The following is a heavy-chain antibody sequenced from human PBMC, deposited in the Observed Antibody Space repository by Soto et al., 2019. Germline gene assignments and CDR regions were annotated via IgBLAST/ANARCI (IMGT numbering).Heavy chain of an antibody. V-gene: IGHV3-74*01. D-gene: IGHD3-22*01. CDR2: INSDGSRT. CDR3: ARVQSLGYYDSSGYSD. CDR1: GFTFSSYW. Sequence: GGSLRLSCAASGFTFSSYWMHCVRQAPGEGLVWVSRINSDGSRTSYADSVKGRFTISRDNAKNTLYLRMNSLRAEDTAVYFCARVQSLGYYDSSGYSDWGQGTLVTVSS. J-gene: IGHJ4*02.